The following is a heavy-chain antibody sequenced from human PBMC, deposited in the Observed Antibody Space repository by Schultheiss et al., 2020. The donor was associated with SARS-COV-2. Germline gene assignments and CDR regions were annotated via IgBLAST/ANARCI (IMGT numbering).Heavy chain of an antibody. CDR3: ASTSDIVVAVATA. CDR1: GGSISSGGFY. Sequence: SETLSLTCTVSGGSISSGGFYWSWLRQHPGKGLEWIGSIFHSGGTYYNPSLKSRLIISIDTSRNQFSLTLRSVTATDTGVYYCASTSDIVVAVATAWGQGTLVTVSS. J-gene: IGHJ1*01. CDR2: IFHSGGT. V-gene: IGHV4-39*01. D-gene: IGHD2-15*01.